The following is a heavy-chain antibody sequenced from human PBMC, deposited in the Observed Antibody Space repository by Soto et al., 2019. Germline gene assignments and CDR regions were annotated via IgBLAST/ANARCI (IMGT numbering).Heavy chain of an antibody. Sequence: PGESLKISCKGSGYSFTTYWIGWVRQMPGKGLEWMGIIYPGDSDTRYSPSFQGRVTISADKSISTAYLQWSSLKASDTAMYYCARHASSGWYNHYYYYYGMDVWGQGTTVTVSS. CDR3: ARHASSGWYNHYYYYYGMDV. CDR2: IYPGDSDT. D-gene: IGHD6-19*01. V-gene: IGHV5-51*01. CDR1: GYSFTTYW. J-gene: IGHJ6*02.